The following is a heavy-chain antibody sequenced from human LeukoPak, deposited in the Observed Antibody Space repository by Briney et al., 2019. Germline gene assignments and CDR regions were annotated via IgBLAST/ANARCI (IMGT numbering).Heavy chain of an antibody. CDR3: ARGAGYYDSSGYYPDY. J-gene: IGHJ4*02. V-gene: IGHV3-11*01. Sequence: GGSLRLSCAASGFTVSSDYMSWVRQAPGKGLEWVSYISSSGSTIYYADSVKGRFTISRDNAKNSLYLQMNSLRAEDTAVYYCARGAGYYDSSGYYPDYWGQGTLVTVSS. D-gene: IGHD3-22*01. CDR1: GFTVSSDY. CDR2: ISSSGSTI.